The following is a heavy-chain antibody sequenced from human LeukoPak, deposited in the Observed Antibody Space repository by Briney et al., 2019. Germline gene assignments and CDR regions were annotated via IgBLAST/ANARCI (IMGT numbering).Heavy chain of an antibody. CDR3: AKEGIYYDSSGYYDY. Sequence: PGGSLRLSCAASGFTFINCAMSWVRQAPGKGLEWVSAISGSGGSTYYADSVKGRFTISRDNSKNTLYLQMNSLRAEDTAVYYCAKEGIYYDSSGYYDYWGQGTLVTVSS. CDR1: GFTFINCA. CDR2: ISGSGGST. D-gene: IGHD3-22*01. J-gene: IGHJ4*02. V-gene: IGHV3-23*01.